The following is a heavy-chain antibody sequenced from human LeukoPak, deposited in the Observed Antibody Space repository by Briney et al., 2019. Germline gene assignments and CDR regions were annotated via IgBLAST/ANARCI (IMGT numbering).Heavy chain of an antibody. D-gene: IGHD3-22*01. CDR3: ARADYYDSSGYYFDY. CDR1: AYSTSSGYY. J-gene: IGHJ4*02. Sequence: SETLSLTCTVSAYSTSSGYYWGWIRQAPGKGLEWIGSIYHSGNTYYNPSLKSRVTISVDTSKNQFSLKLSSVTAADTAVYYCARADYYDSSGYYFDYWGQGTLVTVSS. CDR2: IYHSGNT. V-gene: IGHV4-38-2*02.